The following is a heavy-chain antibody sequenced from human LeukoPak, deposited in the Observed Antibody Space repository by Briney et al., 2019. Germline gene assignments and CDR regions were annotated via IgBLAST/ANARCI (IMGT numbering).Heavy chain of an antibody. CDR3: ARGHLWLQN. V-gene: IGHV3-7*03. Sequence: PGGSLRLSCVASGLTFSSFWMTWVRQAPGEGLEWVASINQDGSEKYYVDSVKGRFIISRDNAKSSLYLQMDSLRAEETAVYHCARGHLWLQNWGQGTLVTVSP. D-gene: IGHD3-3*02. CDR1: GLTFSSFW. CDR2: INQDGSEK. J-gene: IGHJ4*02.